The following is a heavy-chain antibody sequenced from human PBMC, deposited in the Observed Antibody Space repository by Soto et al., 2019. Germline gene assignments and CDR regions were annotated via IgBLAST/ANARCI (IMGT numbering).Heavy chain of an antibody. D-gene: IGHD4-17*01. CDR3: AGHLGYGEYKYYFDY. CDR1: GGSISSSSYY. J-gene: IGHJ4*02. V-gene: IGHV4-39*01. CDR2: IYYSGST. Sequence: SETLSLTCTVSGGSISSSSYYWGWIRQPPGKGLEWIGSIYYSGSTYYNPSLKSRVTISVDTSKNQFSLKLSSVAAADTAVYYCAGHLGYGEYKYYFDYWGQGTLVTVSS.